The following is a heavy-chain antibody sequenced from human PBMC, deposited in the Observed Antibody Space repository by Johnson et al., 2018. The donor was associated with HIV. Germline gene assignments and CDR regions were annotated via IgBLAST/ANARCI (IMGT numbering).Heavy chain of an antibody. CDR2: INWSGGST. CDR3: AREFRYSSSPAHYAFDI. CDR1: GFTFSDYY. J-gene: IGHJ3*02. V-gene: IGHV3-20*04. D-gene: IGHD6-6*01. Sequence: EVQLVESGGGLVKPGGSLRLSCAASGFTFSDYYMSWVRQVPGKGLEWVSGINWSGGSTGYADSVKGRFTVSRDNAKNSLYLQMNSLRAEDTAVYYCAREFRYSSSPAHYAFDIWGQGTMVNVSS.